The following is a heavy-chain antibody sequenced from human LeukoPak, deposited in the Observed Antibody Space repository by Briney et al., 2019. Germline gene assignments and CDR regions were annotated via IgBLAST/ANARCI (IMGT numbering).Heavy chain of an antibody. CDR2: IQYSGST. D-gene: IGHD2-2*01. CDR1: DGSISNYY. J-gene: IGHJ6*02. CDR3: ARDSGLGYCSTTSCSYGLDV. V-gene: IGHV4-59*01. Sequence: SETLSLTCSVSDGSISNYYWTWIRQPPGKGLEWIGNIQYSGSTNFNPSLTSRVTVSVDTSQNQVSLKLRSVTAADTAVYYCARDSGLGYCSTTSCSYGLDVWGQGTTVFVS.